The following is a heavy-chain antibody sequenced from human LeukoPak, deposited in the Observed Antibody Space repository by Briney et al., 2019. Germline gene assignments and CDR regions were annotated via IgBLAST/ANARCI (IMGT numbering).Heavy chain of an antibody. CDR3: AKGGYDYIEIAYFDY. Sequence: GGSLRLSCAASGFTVSNFAMNWVRQAPGKGLEWVSVLIASGGSTDYPDSVKGRFTISRDNSKNKLYLKTKSLRAEDTAIYYCAKGGYDYIEIAYFDYWGQGTLVTVSS. CDR1: GFTVSNFA. V-gene: IGHV3-23*01. D-gene: IGHD5-12*01. CDR2: LIASGGST. J-gene: IGHJ4*02.